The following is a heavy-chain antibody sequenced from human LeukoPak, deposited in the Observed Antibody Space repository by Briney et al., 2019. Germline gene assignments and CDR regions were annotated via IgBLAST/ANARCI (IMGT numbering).Heavy chain of an antibody. V-gene: IGHV3-21*01. Sequence: GGSLRLSCAASGFTFSSYSMNWVRQAPGKGLEWVSSISSSSSYIYYADSVKGRFTISRDNAKNSLYLQMNSLRAEDTAVYYCARFSHVWGSYQLDYWGQGTLVTVSS. D-gene: IGHD3-16*02. CDR1: GFTFSSYS. CDR2: ISSSSSYI. CDR3: ARFSHVWGSYQLDY. J-gene: IGHJ4*02.